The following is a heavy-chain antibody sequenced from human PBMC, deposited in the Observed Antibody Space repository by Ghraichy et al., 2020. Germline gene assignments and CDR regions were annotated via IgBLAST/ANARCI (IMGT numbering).Heavy chain of an antibody. V-gene: IGHV3-7*03. J-gene: IGHJ4*02. CDR1: GFRVSDYW. CDR2: ISPDGSEK. D-gene: IGHD2-2*01. CDR3: ARRLWARVDESSAMAGTYFDK. Sequence: GGSLRLSCAGSGFRVSDYWMNWVRQTPGRGLEWVANISPDGSEKYYVDSVKGRFTDSRDNAQTSLYLEMTSPSAEDPAYYYCARRLWARVDESSAMAGTYFDKWGQGTLVTVSS.